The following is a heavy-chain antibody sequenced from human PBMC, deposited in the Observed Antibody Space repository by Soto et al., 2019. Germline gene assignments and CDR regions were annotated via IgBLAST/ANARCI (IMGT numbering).Heavy chain of an antibody. CDR2: MNLDTGGT. D-gene: IGHD5-18*01. V-gene: IGHV1-2*06. Sequence: QVQLVHSGAEVKKPGASVRVSCETSGYRFTAYYIHWVRQAPGQGLEWMGRMNLDTGGTTYAQKFQGRVTMTRDTSISTAYMELSSLKSDDTAMYYCARDGNFAFLGYSFAFDFWGQGTLVTVSS. J-gene: IGHJ4*02. CDR1: GYRFTAYY. CDR3: ARDGNFAFLGYSFAFDF.